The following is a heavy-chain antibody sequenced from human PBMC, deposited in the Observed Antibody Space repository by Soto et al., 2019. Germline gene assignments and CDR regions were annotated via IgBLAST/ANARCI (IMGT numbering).Heavy chain of an antibody. D-gene: IGHD2-15*01. CDR1: GGSISSGNYY. J-gene: IGHJ4*02. Sequence: QVQLQESGPGLVKPSQTLSLTCTVSGGSISSGNYYWSWIRQPPGKGLEWIGFISYSGSTYYSTSLKSRVTISVDTSKRQFSLNLSFVTAADTAGYYCATMGTPATGLYFFDYWGQGSLVTVSS. V-gene: IGHV4-30-4*01. CDR3: ATMGTPATGLYFFDY. CDR2: ISYSGST.